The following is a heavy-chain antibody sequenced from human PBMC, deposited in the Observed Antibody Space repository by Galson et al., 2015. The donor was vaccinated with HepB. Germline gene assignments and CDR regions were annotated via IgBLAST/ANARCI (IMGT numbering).Heavy chain of an antibody. J-gene: IGHJ4*02. V-gene: IGHV1-46*01. CDR2: INPNDGST. D-gene: IGHD4-17*01. CDR1: GYTVTSNL. CDR3: ARQGSRVTTLDF. Sequence: SVKVSCKASGYTVTSNLMHWVRQAPGQGLEWMGIINPNDGSTKYAQRFEARLTMIRDTSTNTVYMQLNGLRPEDTAVYYCARQGSRVTTLDFWGQGTLVTVSS.